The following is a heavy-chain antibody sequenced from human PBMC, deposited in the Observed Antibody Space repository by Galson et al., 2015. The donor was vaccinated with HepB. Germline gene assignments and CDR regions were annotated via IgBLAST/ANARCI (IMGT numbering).Heavy chain of an antibody. Sequence: CAISGDSVSGNGAAWHWIRQSPSRGLEWLGRTYYRSKWYNDYAVSVKSRITINPDTSKNQFSLQLNSVTPEDTAVYYCARQYSSGWNYYYGMDVWGQGTTVTVSS. D-gene: IGHD6-19*01. CDR3: ARQYSSGWNYYYGMDV. V-gene: IGHV6-1*01. J-gene: IGHJ6*02. CDR2: TYYRSKWYN. CDR1: GDSVSGNGAA.